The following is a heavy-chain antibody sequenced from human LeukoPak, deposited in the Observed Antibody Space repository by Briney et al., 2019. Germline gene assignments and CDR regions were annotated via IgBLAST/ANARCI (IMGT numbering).Heavy chain of an antibody. CDR1: GFTFDDYA. J-gene: IGHJ6*03. D-gene: IGHD2-2*01. Sequence: GGSLRLSCAASGFTFDDYAMHWVRQAPGKGLEWVSLISWDGGSTYYADSVKGRFTISRDNAKNSLYLQMNSLRAEDTALYYCARGRYQLLAPNYYYMDVWGKGTTVTVSS. CDR2: ISWDGGST. V-gene: IGHV3-43D*03. CDR3: ARGRYQLLAPNYYYMDV.